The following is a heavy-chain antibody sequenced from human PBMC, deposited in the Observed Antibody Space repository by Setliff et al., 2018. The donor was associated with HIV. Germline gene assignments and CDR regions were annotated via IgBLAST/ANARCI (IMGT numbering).Heavy chain of an antibody. CDR2: ISSTGTT. D-gene: IGHD2-15*01. J-gene: IGHJ4*02. CDR1: DDSFTNYD. V-gene: IGHV4-4*08. CDR3: ARLGRAIDDGGSSVRLDF. Sequence: KPSETLSLTCVVSDDSFTNYDWTWIRQSPGKALQWIGSISSTGTTNYSPSLRSQVTISIETSNTRFSLWLRSVTASDTATYYCARLGRAIDDGGSSVRLDFWGQGVLVTVSS.